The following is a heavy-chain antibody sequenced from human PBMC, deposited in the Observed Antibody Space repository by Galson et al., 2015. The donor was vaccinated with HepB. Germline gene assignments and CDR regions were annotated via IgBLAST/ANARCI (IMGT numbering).Heavy chain of an antibody. V-gene: IGHV3-66*01. CDR3: AMNIAVVPAATDC. CDR2: FYRSGST. CDR1: GFTFGAYS. Sequence: SLRLSCAASGFTFGAYSLSWVRQAPGKGLEWVSLFYRSGSTYYADSVKGRFTISRDNSKNTLYLQMNSLRAEDTAVYYCAMNIAVVPAATDCWGQGTLVTVSS. J-gene: IGHJ4*02. D-gene: IGHD2-2*01.